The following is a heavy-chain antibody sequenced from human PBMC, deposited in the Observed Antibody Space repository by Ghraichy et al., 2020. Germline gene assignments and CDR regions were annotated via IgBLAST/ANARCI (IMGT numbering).Heavy chain of an antibody. J-gene: IGHJ4*02. V-gene: IGHV4-39*01. CDR2: IYYSGST. CDR1: GGSISSSSYY. D-gene: IGHD4-23*01. Sequence: SETLSLTCTVSGGSISSSSYYWGWIRQPPGKGLEWIGSIYYSGSTYYNPSLKSRVTISVDTSKNQFSLKLSSVTAADTAVYYCARLRKGITADYGGNWSFEYYFDYWGQGTLVTVSS. CDR3: ARLRKGITADYGGNWSFEYYFDY.